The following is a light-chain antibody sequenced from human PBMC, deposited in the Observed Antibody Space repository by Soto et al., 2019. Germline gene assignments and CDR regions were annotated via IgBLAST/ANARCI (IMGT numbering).Light chain of an antibody. CDR2: GAS. Sequence: NVLTQSLATLSVSPGERATLSCRASQSVSSNLAWYQQKPGQAPRLLIYGASNRATGIPARFSGSGSGTDFTLTISSLEPEDFAVYYCQQRSNWPPITFGQGTRLEIK. V-gene: IGKV3-11*01. J-gene: IGKJ5*01. CDR1: QSVSSN. CDR3: QQRSNWPPIT.